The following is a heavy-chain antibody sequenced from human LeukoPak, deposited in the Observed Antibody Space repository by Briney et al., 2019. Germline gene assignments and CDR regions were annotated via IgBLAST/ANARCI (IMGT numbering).Heavy chain of an antibody. CDR1: GVTFSNFA. CDR3: ASNIAVAGPFDL. Sequence: GRSLRLSCVASGVTFSNFAMHWVRQAPGKGLEWVALVSYDGNNKYYADSVKGRFTISRDNSENTLYLQVNSLRPEDTAVYYCASNIAVAGPFDLWGRGTLVTVSS. J-gene: IGHJ2*01. V-gene: IGHV3-30*04. CDR2: VSYDGNNK. D-gene: IGHD6-19*01.